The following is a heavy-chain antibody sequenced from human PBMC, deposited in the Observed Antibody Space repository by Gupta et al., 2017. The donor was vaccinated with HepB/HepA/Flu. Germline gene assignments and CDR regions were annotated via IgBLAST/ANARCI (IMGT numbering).Heavy chain of an antibody. J-gene: IGHJ4*02. D-gene: IGHD3-3*01. CDR1: GLTFSSYA. CDR3: AKFKDSGFLEWISPCDY. V-gene: IGHV3-23*01. CDR2: ISGSSGST. Sequence: EVQLLESGGGLVQPGGSLRLSCAASGLTFSSYAMSWVRQAPGKGLEWVSAISGSSGSTNYAASVKGRFTISRDTSKNTLYLQMNSLRAEDTAIYYWAKFKDSGFLEWISPCDYWGQGTRVTVSS.